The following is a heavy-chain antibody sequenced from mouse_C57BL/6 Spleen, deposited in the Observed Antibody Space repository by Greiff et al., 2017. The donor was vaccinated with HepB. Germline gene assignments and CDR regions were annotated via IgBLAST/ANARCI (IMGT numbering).Heavy chain of an antibody. V-gene: IGHV1-69*01. D-gene: IGHD3-3*01. CDR2: IDPSDSYT. CDR3: ARLRADYFDY. Sequence: QVQLQQPGAELVMPGASVKLSCKASGYTFTSYWMHWVKQRPGQGLEWIGEIDPSDSYTNYNQKFKGKSTLTVDKSSSTAYMQLSSLTSEDSAVYYCARLRADYFDYWGQGTTLTVSS. J-gene: IGHJ2*01. CDR1: GYTFTSYW.